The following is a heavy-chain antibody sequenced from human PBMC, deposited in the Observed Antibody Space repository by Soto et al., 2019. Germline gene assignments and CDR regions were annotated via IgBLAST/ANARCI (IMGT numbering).Heavy chain of an antibody. CDR1: GFSLSNAY. J-gene: IGHJ6*02. Sequence: XGVLRLSCEASGFSLSNAYMSWVRQAAGKGLEWVGRIKSKTDGWTTDYAAPVKGRFTISRDDSKNTLYLQMNSLKTEDTAVYYCTISGWYYYYYGMDVWGQGTTVTVSS. CDR3: TISGWYYYYYGMDV. CDR2: IKSKTDGWTT. D-gene: IGHD6-19*01. V-gene: IGHV3-15*01.